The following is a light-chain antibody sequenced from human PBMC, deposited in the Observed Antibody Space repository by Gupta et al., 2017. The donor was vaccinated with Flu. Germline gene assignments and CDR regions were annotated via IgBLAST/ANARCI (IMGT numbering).Light chain of an antibody. J-gene: IGKJ4*01. Sequence: DIQLTQSPSTLSALGGDRVTLTGRASQSISSWLAWYQQKPGKAPKPLIYKASSLESGVPSRFSGSGSGTEFTLTISSLQPDDFATYYCQQYNSYPLTFGGGTKVEIK. V-gene: IGKV1-5*03. CDR3: QQYNSYPLT. CDR1: QSISSW. CDR2: KAS.